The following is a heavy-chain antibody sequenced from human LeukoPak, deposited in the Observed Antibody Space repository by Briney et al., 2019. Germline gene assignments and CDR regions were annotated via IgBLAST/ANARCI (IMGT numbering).Heavy chain of an antibody. CDR2: INPNSGGT. V-gene: IGHV1-2*02. CDR3: ARDLGTVTTWVFDY. D-gene: IGHD4-11*01. Sequence: ASVKVSCKASGYTFTGYYMHWVRQAPGQGFEWMGWINPNSGGTNYAQKFQGRVTMTRDTSISTAYMELSRLRSDDTAVYYCARDLGTVTTWVFDYWGQGTLVTVSS. J-gene: IGHJ4*02. CDR1: GYTFTGYY.